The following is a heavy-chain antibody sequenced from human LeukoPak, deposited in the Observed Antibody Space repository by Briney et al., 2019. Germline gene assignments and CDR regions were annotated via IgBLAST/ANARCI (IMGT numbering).Heavy chain of an antibody. CDR1: GGSISSYY. D-gene: IGHD2/OR15-2a*01. CDR3: ARDRGVSYYFDY. V-gene: IGHV4-59*01. CDR2: IYYSGST. Sequence: SETLSHTCTVSGGSISSYYWSWIRQPPGKGLEWIGYIYYSGSTNYNPSLKSRVTISLETSKNELSLKLNSGTAADTAVYYCARDRGVSYYFDYWGQGTLVTVSS. J-gene: IGHJ4*02.